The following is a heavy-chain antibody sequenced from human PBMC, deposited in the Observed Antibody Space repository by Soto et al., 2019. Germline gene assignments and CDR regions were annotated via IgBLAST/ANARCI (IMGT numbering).Heavy chain of an antibody. CDR3: AKSHYDFWSGYYKGDYYYYGMDV. Sequence: EVQLLESGGGLVQPGGSLRLSCAASGFTFSSYAMSWVRQAPGKGLEWVSAISGSGGSTYYADSVKGRFTISRDNSTNTLYLQMNSLRAEDTAVYYCAKSHYDFWSGYYKGDYYYYGMDVWGQGTTVTVSS. D-gene: IGHD3-3*01. V-gene: IGHV3-23*01. CDR2: ISGSGGST. J-gene: IGHJ6*02. CDR1: GFTFSSYA.